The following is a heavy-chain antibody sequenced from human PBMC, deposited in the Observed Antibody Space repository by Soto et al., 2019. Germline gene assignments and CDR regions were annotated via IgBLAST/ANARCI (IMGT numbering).Heavy chain of an antibody. CDR2: IFYSGGT. V-gene: IGHV4-31*03. D-gene: IGHD5-12*01. CDR1: GGSISSGGYY. Sequence: QVQLQESGPGLVKPSQTLSLTCSVSGGSISSGGYYWSWIREHPGKGLEWIGYIFYSGGTYYNPSLRSRLTISVDTSENQFSLKLSSVTAADTAVYYCARVFSGNGRAVVAFDYWGQGTPVTVSS. CDR3: ARVFSGNGRAVVAFDY. J-gene: IGHJ4*02.